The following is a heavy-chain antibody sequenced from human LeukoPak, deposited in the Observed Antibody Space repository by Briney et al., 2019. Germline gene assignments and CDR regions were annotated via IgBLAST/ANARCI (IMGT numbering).Heavy chain of an antibody. CDR2: IKSDGTGT. CDR3: ARGYTSGNYYLFDY. J-gene: IGHJ4*02. Sequence: PGGSLRLSCATSAFTFSSYYMHWVRQAPGKGLGWVSRIKSDGTGTIYADSMKGRFTISRDNAKNTLFLQMNSLRAEDTAVYYCARGYTSGNYYLFDYWGQGSLVTVSS. D-gene: IGHD3-10*01. V-gene: IGHV3-74*01. CDR1: AFTFSSYY.